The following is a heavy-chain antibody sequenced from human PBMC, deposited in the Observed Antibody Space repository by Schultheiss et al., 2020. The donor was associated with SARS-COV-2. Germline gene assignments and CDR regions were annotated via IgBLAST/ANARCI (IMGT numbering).Heavy chain of an antibody. J-gene: IGHJ3*02. CDR2: IYPGDSDT. Sequence: GESLKISCKGSGYSFTSYWIGWVRQMPGKGLEWMGIIYPGDSDTRYSPSFQGQVTISADKSISTAYLQWSSLKASDTAMYYCARHVPVLYSSGSGAFDIWGQGTMVTVSS. V-gene: IGHV5-51*01. CDR3: ARHVPVLYSSGSGAFDI. CDR1: GYSFTSYW. D-gene: IGHD6-19*01.